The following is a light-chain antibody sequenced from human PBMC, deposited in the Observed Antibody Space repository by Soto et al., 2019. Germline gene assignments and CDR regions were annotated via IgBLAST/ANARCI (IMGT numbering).Light chain of an antibody. J-gene: IGLJ2*01. CDR1: SSNIGNNY. Sequence: QSVLTQPPSVSAAPRQKVTISCSGSSSNIGNNYVSWYQQLPGTAPKLLIYDNSKRPSGIPDRFSGSKSGTSATLGITGLQTGDEADYYCGTWDSSLSAGVFGGGTKLTVL. V-gene: IGLV1-51*01. CDR3: GTWDSSLSAGV. CDR2: DNS.